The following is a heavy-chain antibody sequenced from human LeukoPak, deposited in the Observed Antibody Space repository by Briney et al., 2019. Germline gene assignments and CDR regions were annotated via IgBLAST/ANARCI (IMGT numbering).Heavy chain of an antibody. J-gene: IGHJ4*02. CDR2: ISNIGGRT. V-gene: IGHV3-23*01. D-gene: IGHD3-22*01. CDR3: AKRGVVIRVILVGFHKQAHYFDS. CDR1: GFTLINYG. Sequence: AGCLTLACLVAGFTLINYGMMWVRPPHGRGGEWVGGISNIGGRTNYADSVRGRFTISRDNPKNTLYLQMNSLRAEDTAVYFCAKRGVVIRVILVGFHKQAHYFDSWGQGAQVTVSS.